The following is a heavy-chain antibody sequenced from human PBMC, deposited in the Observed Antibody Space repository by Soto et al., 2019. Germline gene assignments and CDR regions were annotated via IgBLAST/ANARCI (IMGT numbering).Heavy chain of an antibody. V-gene: IGHV3-33*01. D-gene: IGHD3-3*02. J-gene: IGHJ6*02. Sequence: QVQLVESGGGVVQPGRSLRLSCAASGFTFSSYGMHWVRQAPGKGLEWVAVIWYDGSNKYYADSVKGRFTISRDNSKNTLELQMNSLRAEDTAVYYCARSIFAGYYHYYGMDVWGQGTTVTVSS. CDR2: IWYDGSNK. CDR3: ARSIFAGYYHYYGMDV. CDR1: GFTFSSYG.